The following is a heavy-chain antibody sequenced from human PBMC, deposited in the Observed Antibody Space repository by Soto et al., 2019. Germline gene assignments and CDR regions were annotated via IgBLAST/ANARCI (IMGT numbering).Heavy chain of an antibody. J-gene: IGHJ5*02. Sequence: EVQLLESGGGLVQPGGSLRLSCAASGFTFSSYAMSWVRQAPGKGLEWVSAISGSGGSTYYADSVKGRFTISRDNSKNTLYLQMNSLRAEDTAVYYCAKDVYIGLVRYRAGWFDPWGQGTLVTVSS. CDR2: ISGSGGST. CDR3: AKDVYIGLVRYRAGWFDP. CDR1: GFTFSSYA. V-gene: IGHV3-23*01. D-gene: IGHD6-19*01.